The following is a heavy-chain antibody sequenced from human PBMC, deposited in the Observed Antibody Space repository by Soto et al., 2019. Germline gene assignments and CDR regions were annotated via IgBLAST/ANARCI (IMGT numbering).Heavy chain of an antibody. CDR2: IYYSGST. CDR1: GGSISSGDYY. D-gene: IGHD6-19*01. Sequence: SETLSLTCTVSGGSISSGDYYWSWIRQPPGKGLEWIGYIYYSGSTYYNPSLKSRVTISVDTSKNQFSLKLSSVTAADTAVYYCAREDRIAVAGTGGRGYYYYGMDVWGQGTTVTDSS. CDR3: AREDRIAVAGTGGRGYYYYGMDV. V-gene: IGHV4-30-4*01. J-gene: IGHJ6*02.